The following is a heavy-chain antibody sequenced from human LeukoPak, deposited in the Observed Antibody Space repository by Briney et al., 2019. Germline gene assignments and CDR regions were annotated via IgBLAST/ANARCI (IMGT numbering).Heavy chain of an antibody. CDR1: GFTFSSYA. V-gene: IGHV4-34*01. J-gene: IGHJ4*02. CDR3: ARHGRAYYYGSGNQYYFDY. Sequence: GSLRLSCAASGFTFSSYAMSWVRQPPGKGLEWIGEINHSGSTNYNPSLKSRVTISVDTSKNQFSLKLSSVTAADTAVYYCARHGRAYYYGSGNQYYFDYWGQGTLVTVSS. CDR2: INHSGST. D-gene: IGHD3-10*01.